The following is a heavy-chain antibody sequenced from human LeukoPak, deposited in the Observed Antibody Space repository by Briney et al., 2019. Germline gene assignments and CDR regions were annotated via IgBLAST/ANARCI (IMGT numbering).Heavy chain of an antibody. Sequence: PGGSLRLSCAASGFTFSNAWLSWVRQAPGKGLEWVGRIKSKTDGGTTDYAAPVKGRFTISRDDSKNTLYLQMNSLKTEDTAVYYCTTGPRSDYVWGSYRYTDYWGQGTLVTVSS. D-gene: IGHD3-16*02. CDR1: GFTFSNAW. J-gene: IGHJ4*02. CDR2: IKSKTDGGTT. V-gene: IGHV3-15*01. CDR3: TTGPRSDYVWGSYRYTDY.